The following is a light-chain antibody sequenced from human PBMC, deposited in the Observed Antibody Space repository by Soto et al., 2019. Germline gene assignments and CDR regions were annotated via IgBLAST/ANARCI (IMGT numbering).Light chain of an antibody. CDR2: GAS. V-gene: IGKV3-15*01. Sequence: EIVMTQSPATLSVSPGERATLSCRASQSVSSNLAWYQQKPGQAPRLLIYGASTGATGIPARFSGSGSATEFTLTISSLQSVDFAVYYCQQYNNWPLTFGGGTKVEIK. J-gene: IGKJ4*01. CDR3: QQYNNWPLT. CDR1: QSVSSN.